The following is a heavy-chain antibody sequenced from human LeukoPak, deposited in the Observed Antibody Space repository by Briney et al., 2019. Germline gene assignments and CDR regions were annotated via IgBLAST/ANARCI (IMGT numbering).Heavy chain of an antibody. CDR2: ISSSSYI. V-gene: IGHV3-21*01. Sequence: PGGSLRLSCAASGFTFSSYSMNWVRQAPGKGLEWVSSISSSSYIYYADSVKGRFTISRDNAKNSLYLQTNSLRAEDTAVYYCARAGQEWFGELGFDQWGQGTLVIVSS. CDR1: GFTFSSYS. D-gene: IGHD3-10*01. J-gene: IGHJ4*02. CDR3: ARAGQEWFGELGFDQ.